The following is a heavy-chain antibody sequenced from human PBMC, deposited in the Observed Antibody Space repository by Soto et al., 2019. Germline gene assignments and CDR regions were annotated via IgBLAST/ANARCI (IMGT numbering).Heavy chain of an antibody. V-gene: IGHV4-34*01. CDR2: INHSGST. CDR3: ARASYRGVFDP. J-gene: IGHJ5*02. Sequence: PSETLSLTCAVYGGSFSGYYWSWIRHPPGKGLEWIGEINHSGSTNYNPSLKSRVTISVDTSKNQFSLKLSSVTAADTAVYYCARASYRGVFDPWGQGTLVTVSS. CDR1: GGSFSGYY. D-gene: IGHD3-10*01.